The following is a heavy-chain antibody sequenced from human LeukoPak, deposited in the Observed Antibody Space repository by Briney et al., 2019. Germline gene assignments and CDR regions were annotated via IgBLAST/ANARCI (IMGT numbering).Heavy chain of an antibody. CDR2: TGNKANNCPT. CDR3: TTEITMVRGVIRDAFDI. V-gene: IGHV3-72*01. J-gene: IGHJ3*02. D-gene: IGHD3-10*01. Sequence: GGSLRLSCAASGFTFSDHYMDWVRQAPGKGLEWIGRTGNKANNCPTEYAASVKGRFTISRDDSKNTLYLQMNSLKTEDTAVYYCTTEITMVRGVIRDAFDIWGQGTMVTVSS. CDR1: GFTFSDHY.